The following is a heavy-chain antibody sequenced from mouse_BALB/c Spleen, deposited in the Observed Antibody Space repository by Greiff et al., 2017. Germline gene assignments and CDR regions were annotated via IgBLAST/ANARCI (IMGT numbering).Heavy chain of an antibody. CDR2: INPSTGYT. V-gene: IGHV1-7*01. CDR1: GYTFTSYW. Sequence: QVQLKESGAELAKPGASVKMSCKASGYTFTSYWMHWVKQRPGQGLEWIGYINPSTGYTEYNQKFKDKATLTADKSSSTAYMQLSSLTSEDSAVYYCARDYYGSSYYYAMDYWGQGTSVTVSS. CDR3: ARDYYGSSYYYAMDY. D-gene: IGHD1-1*01. J-gene: IGHJ4*01.